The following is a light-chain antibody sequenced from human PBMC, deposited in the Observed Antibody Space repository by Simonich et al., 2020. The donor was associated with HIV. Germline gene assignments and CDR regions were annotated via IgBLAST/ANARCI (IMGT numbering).Light chain of an antibody. CDR1: QSVLYSSDNKNY. V-gene: IGKV4-1*01. CDR2: WAS. Sequence: DIVVTQSPDSLPVSLGERATINCKSSQSVLYSSDNKNYLAWYQLKPGQPPKLLIYWASNRQSGVPERFSGTGSGTDFTLTISSLQAEDVAVYYCQQFYSAPLTFGGGTKVEIK. CDR3: QQFYSAPLT. J-gene: IGKJ4*01.